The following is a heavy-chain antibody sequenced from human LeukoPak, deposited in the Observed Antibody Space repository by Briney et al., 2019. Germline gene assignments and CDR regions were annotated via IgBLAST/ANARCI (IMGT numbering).Heavy chain of an antibody. CDR2: INHSGST. J-gene: IGHJ5*02. V-gene: IGHV4-34*01. CDR1: GGSFSGYY. Sequence: SETLSLTCAVYGGSFSGYYWSWIRQPPGKGLEWIGEINHSGSTNYNPSLKSRVTISVDTSKNQFSLKLSSVTAADTAVYYCARDPYGDYLNWFDPWGQGTLVTVSS. CDR3: ARDPYGDYLNWFDP. D-gene: IGHD4-17*01.